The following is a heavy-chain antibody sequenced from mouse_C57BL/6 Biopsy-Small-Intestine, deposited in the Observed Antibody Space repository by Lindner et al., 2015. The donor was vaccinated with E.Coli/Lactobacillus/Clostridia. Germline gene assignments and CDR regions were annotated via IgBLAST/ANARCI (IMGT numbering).Heavy chain of an antibody. J-gene: IGHJ4*01. V-gene: IGHV1-82*01. CDR3: ANPNYYGSSEAMDY. Sequence: VQLQESGPELVKPGASVKISCKASGNAFSSSWMNWVKQRPGKGLEWIGRIYPGDGDTNYNEKFKGKATLTADKSSSTAYMQLSSLTSEDSAVYFCANPNYYGSSEAMDYWGQGTSVTVSS. CDR2: IYPGDGDT. CDR1: GNAFSSSW. D-gene: IGHD1-1*01.